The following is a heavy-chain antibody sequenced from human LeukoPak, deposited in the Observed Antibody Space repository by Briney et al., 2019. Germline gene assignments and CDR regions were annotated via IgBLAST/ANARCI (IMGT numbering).Heavy chain of an antibody. D-gene: IGHD3-22*01. CDR2: IYYSGST. CDR3: AGASYDSSGVH. Sequence: SETLSLTCAVSGGSISSYYWSWIRQPPGKGLEWIGCIYYSGSTNYNPSLKSRVTISVDTSKNQFSLKLSSVTAADTAVYYCAGASYDSSGVHWGQGTLVTVSS. V-gene: IGHV4-59*01. CDR1: GGSISSYY. J-gene: IGHJ4*02.